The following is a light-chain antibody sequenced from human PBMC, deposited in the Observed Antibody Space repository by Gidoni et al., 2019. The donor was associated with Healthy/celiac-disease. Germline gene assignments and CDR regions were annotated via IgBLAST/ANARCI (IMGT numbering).Light chain of an antibody. Sequence: QSVLTQPPSVSAAPGQKVTISCSGSSPNIGNNYVSWYQQLPGTAPKLLPYDNNKRPSGIPDRFSGSKSGTSATLGITGLQTGDEADYYCGTWDSSLSAAVFGGGTKLTVL. CDR2: DNN. V-gene: IGLV1-51*01. CDR1: SPNIGNNY. J-gene: IGLJ2*01. CDR3: GTWDSSLSAAV.